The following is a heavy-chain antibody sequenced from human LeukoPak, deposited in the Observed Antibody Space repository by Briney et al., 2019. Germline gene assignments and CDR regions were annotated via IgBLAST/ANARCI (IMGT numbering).Heavy chain of an antibody. CDR3: AKDRDTTSSGTFDY. CDR1: GFTFRNYG. J-gene: IGHJ4*02. D-gene: IGHD6-13*01. CDR2: ISDDGSYK. V-gene: IGHV3-30*18. Sequence: GGSLRLSCAASGFTFRNYGMHCVRQAPGKGLEWVAVISDDGSYKNYADSVKGRFTVSRDNSNNTLYLQMNSLRAEDTAVYYCAKDRDTTSSGTFDYWGQGTLVTVSS.